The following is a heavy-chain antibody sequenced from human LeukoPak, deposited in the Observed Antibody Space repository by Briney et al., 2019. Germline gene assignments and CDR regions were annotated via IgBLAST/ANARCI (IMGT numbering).Heavy chain of an antibody. Sequence: GGSLRLSCAASGFTFSDYYMSWIRQAPGEGLEWVSYISSSGSTIYYADSVKGRFTISRDNAKNSPYLQMNSLRAEDTAVYYCARNIDEWELDYWGQGTLVTVSS. CDR1: GFTFSDYY. D-gene: IGHD1-26*01. CDR2: ISSSGSTI. CDR3: ARNIDEWELDY. V-gene: IGHV3-11*04. J-gene: IGHJ4*02.